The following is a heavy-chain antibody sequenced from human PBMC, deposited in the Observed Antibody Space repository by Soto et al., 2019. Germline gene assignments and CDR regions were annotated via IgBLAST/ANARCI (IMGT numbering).Heavy chain of an antibody. D-gene: IGHD2-21*02. CDR2: IYRNDEK. J-gene: IGHJ2*01. CDR1: GFSLSTNNLG. V-gene: IGHV2-5*01. CDR3: VRGLVGTWYLDR. Sequence: QITLKESGPTLVKPTQTLTLTCTFSGFSLSTNNLGVGWVGQPPGKALEWLELIYRNDEKRYSQSLKSRLTITKDTSKTQVVLTLTNVDPVDTATYYCVRGLVGTWYLDRWGRGTLVTVSS.